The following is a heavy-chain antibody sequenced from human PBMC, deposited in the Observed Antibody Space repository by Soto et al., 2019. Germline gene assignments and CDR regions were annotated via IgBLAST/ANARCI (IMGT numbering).Heavy chain of an antibody. CDR1: GYTFTGYY. J-gene: IGHJ4*02. CDR2: INPNSGDT. CDR3: ARVNYGSEGDS. V-gene: IGHV1-2*02. Sequence: GASVKVSCKASGYTFTGYYIPWVRQAPVQGLEWMGWINPNSGDTKYAQNFQGRVTMTMDTSITTAYMELSRLRSDDTALYYCARVNYGSEGDSWGQGTLVTVSS. D-gene: IGHD3-10*01.